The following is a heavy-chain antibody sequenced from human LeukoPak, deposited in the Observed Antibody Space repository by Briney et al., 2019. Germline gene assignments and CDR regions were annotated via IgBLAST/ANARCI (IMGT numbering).Heavy chain of an antibody. CDR1: GASISSSTYY. Sequence: SETLSLTCTVSGASISSSTYYWGWIRQPPGKGPEWIGNIYYSGSTYYNPSLKSRVTISVDTSKNQFSLKLTSVTAADTALYYCARRGAGSCSGGSCNVYFDYWGQGTPLTVSS. D-gene: IGHD2-15*01. CDR3: ARRGAGSCSGGSCNVYFDY. J-gene: IGHJ4*02. CDR2: IYYSGST. V-gene: IGHV4-39*01.